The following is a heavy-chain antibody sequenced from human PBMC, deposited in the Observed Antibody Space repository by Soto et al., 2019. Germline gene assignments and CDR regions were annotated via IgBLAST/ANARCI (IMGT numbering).Heavy chain of an antibody. CDR2: IYHSGTT. J-gene: IGHJ4*02. CDR1: GDSISSSYF. Sequence: PSETLSLTCAVSGDSISSSYFWGWIRQPPGKGLEWIGSIYHSGTTYYNPSLKSRVTISVDTSKNQFSLELSSVTAADTAVYYCERLPPVRYFAYWGQGALVTVSS. V-gene: IGHV4-38-2*01. CDR3: ERLPPVRYFAY. D-gene: IGHD3-9*01.